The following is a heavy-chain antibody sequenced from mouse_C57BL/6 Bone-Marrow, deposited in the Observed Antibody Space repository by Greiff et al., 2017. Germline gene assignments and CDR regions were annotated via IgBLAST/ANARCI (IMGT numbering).Heavy chain of an antibody. V-gene: IGHV5-12*01. Sequence: EVMLVESGGGLVQPGGSLKLSCAASGFTFSDYYMYWVRQTPEKRLEWVAYISNGGGSTYYPDTVKGRFTISRDNDKNTLDLQMSRLKSEDTAMYYCARRGYDCYYDDAMDYWGQGTSVTVSA. CDR1: GFTFSDYY. CDR2: ISNGGGST. J-gene: IGHJ4*01. CDR3: ARRGYDCYYDDAMDY. D-gene: IGHD2-3*01.